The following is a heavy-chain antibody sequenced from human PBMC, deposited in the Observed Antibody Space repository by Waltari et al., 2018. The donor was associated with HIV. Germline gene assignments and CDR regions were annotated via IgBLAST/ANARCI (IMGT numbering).Heavy chain of an antibody. D-gene: IGHD4-17*01. Sequence: QVQLVGSGGGVVQPGRCLRHSCAASGFTFSSYAMPWVRQAPGKGLIWVAVNSNDARNKDSACPVKGRVPISRDKAKDTLHLQMNSLRAEDTAVYYCARPMNYGDYPYYFDYWGQGTVVSGAS. J-gene: IGHJ4*02. CDR1: GFTFSSYA. V-gene: IGHV3-30*04. CDR3: ARPMNYGDYPYYFDY. CDR2: NSNDARNK.